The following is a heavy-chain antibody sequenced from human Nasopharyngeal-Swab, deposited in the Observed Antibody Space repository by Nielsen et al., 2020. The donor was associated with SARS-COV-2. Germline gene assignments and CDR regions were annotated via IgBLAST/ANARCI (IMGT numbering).Heavy chain of an antibody. CDR1: GYTFTCYG. CDR3: ARAPVVVPAASGLAFNY. J-gene: IGHJ4*02. Sequence: ASVKVSCKASGYTFTCYGISWVRQAPGQGLEWMGWISAYNGNTNYAQKLQGRVTMTTDTSTSKAYMELRSLRSDDTAVYYCARAPVVVPAASGLAFNYWGQGTLVTVSS. V-gene: IGHV1-18*01. CDR2: ISAYNGNT. D-gene: IGHD2-2*01.